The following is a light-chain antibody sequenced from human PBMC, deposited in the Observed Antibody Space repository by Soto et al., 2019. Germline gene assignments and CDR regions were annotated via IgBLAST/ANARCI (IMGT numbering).Light chain of an antibody. CDR3: QQSYSTPRT. V-gene: IGKV1-39*01. CDR1: QSINSY. J-gene: IGKJ1*01. Sequence: DIQMTQSPSSLSASVGDRVTITCRASQSINSYLNWYQQKPGKAPKLLIFGASSLQGGVPSRFSGSGSGTDFTLTISSLRPEDFTTYYCQQSYSTPRTFGQGTKVEIK. CDR2: GAS.